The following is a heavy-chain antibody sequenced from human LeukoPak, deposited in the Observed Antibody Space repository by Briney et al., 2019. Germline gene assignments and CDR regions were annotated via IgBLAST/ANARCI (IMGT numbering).Heavy chain of an antibody. V-gene: IGHV3-74*01. D-gene: IGHD5-12*01. CDR2: IDGDGSST. CDR1: GFTLSTYN. CDR3: ARGYSGYFYY. Sequence: GGSLRLSCAASGFTLSTYNTHWVRQAPGKGLVWVSRIDGDGSSTNYADSVKGRFTISRDNAKNTLYLQMNSLRAEDTAVYYCARGYSGYFYYWGQGTLVTVSS. J-gene: IGHJ4*02.